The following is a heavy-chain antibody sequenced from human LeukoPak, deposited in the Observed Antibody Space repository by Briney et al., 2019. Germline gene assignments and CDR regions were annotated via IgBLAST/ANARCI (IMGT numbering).Heavy chain of an antibody. D-gene: IGHD3-22*01. CDR1: GGTFSSYA. J-gene: IGHJ4*02. CDR3: ARATNYYYDSSGYYPFGY. Sequence: ASVKVSCKASGGTFSSYAISWVRQAPGQGLEWMGGIIPIFGTAIYAQKFQGRVTITTDESTSTAYMELSSLRSEDTAVYYCARATNYYYDSSGYYPFGYWGQGTLVTVSS. V-gene: IGHV1-69*05. CDR2: IIPIFGTA.